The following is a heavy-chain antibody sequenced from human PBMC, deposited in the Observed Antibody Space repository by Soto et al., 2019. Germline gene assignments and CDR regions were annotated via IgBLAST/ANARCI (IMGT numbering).Heavy chain of an antibody. J-gene: IGHJ3*02. Sequence: GGSLRLSCAASGFTFSSYAMSWVRQAPGKGLEWVSAISGSGGSTYYADSVKGRFTISRDNSKNTLYLQMNSLRAEDTAVYYCTKEVKADTAMEDAFDIWGQGTMVTVSS. CDR2: ISGSGGST. CDR1: GFTFSSYA. CDR3: TKEVKADTAMEDAFDI. V-gene: IGHV3-23*01. D-gene: IGHD5-18*01.